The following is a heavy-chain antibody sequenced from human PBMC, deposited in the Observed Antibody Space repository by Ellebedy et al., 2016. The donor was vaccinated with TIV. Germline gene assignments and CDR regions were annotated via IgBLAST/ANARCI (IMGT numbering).Heavy chain of an antibody. J-gene: IGHJ5*02. CDR1: GFTFRTYA. CDR3: AILSVGFDP. Sequence: ESLKISXAASGFTFRTYAMTWVRQAPGKGLDWVSAISGGGDSTDYADSVKGRFTISRDNSKNTLYLQMNSLRAEDTAVYYCAILSVGFDPWGQGTLVTVSS. V-gene: IGHV3-23*01. CDR2: ISGGGDST. D-gene: IGHD5/OR15-5a*01.